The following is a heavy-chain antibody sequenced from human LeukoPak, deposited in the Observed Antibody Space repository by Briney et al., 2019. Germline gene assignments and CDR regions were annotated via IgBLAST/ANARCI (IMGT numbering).Heavy chain of an antibody. Sequence: KPGGSLRLSCAASGFTFSSYSMNWVRQAPGKGLEWVSSISSSSSYIYYADSVKGRFTISRDNAKNSLYLQMNSLRAEDTAVYYCARATDLWIYYYYGMDVWGQGTTVTVSS. CDR1: GFTFSSYS. D-gene: IGHD3-10*01. CDR2: ISSSSSYI. J-gene: IGHJ6*02. CDR3: ARATDLWIYYYYGMDV. V-gene: IGHV3-21*01.